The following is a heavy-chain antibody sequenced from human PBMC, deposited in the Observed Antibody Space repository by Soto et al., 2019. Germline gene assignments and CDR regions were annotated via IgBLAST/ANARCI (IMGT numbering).Heavy chain of an antibody. CDR3: ATVRIAARPATSYYYYYGMDV. V-gene: IGHV1-24*01. J-gene: IGHJ6*02. CDR1: GYTLTELS. D-gene: IGHD6-6*01. Sequence: GASVKVSCKVSGYTLTELSMHWVRQAPGKGLEWMGGFDPEDGETIYAQKFQGRVTMTEDTSTDTAYMELSSLRSEDTAVYYCATVRIAARPATSYYYYYGMDVWGQGTTVTVSS. CDR2: FDPEDGET.